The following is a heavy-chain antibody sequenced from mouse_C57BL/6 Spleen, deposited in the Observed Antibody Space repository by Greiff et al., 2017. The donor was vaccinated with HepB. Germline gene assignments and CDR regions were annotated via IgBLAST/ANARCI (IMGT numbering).Heavy chain of an antibody. CDR2: IYPGSGST. D-gene: IGHD2-4*01. CDR3: ARSSYYDYDPIAY. CDR1: GYTFTSYW. Sequence: QVQLQQPGAELVKPGASVKMSCKASGYTFTSYWITWVKQRPGQGLEWIGDIYPGSGSTNYNEKFKSKATLTVDTSSSTAYMHLSSLTSEDSAVYYCARSSYYDYDPIAYWGQGTLVTVSA. V-gene: IGHV1-55*01. J-gene: IGHJ3*01.